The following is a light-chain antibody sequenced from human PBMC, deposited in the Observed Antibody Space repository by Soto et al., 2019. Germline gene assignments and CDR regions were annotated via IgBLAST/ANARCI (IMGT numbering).Light chain of an antibody. J-gene: IGKJ1*01. CDR1: QSVNW. CDR3: EQYNSYRSWT. V-gene: IGKV1-5*03. CDR2: NAS. Sequence: DIQMTQSPSTLSASVGDRVTITCRASQSVNWLAWYQQKPGKAPKLLIYNASSLEVGVPSRFSGSGSGTEFTLTIISLQADDFATYYCEQYNSYRSWTFGQGTKVEIK.